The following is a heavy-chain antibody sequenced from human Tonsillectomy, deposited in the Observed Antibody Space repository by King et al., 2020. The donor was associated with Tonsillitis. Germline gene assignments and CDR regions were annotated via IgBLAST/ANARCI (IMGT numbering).Heavy chain of an antibody. D-gene: IGHD3-22*01. CDR1: GGSISSYY. V-gene: IGHV4-59*08. Sequence: QLQESGPGLVKPSETLSLTCTVSGGSISSYYWSWIRQPPGKGLEWIGYIYYSGSTNYNPSLKSRVSISVDTSENQFSLKLSSVTAADTAVYYCARWYGSTYYYDSSGYSNYYGMDVWGQGTTVTVSS. J-gene: IGHJ6*02. CDR3: ARWYGSTYYYDSSGYSNYYGMDV. CDR2: IYYSGST.